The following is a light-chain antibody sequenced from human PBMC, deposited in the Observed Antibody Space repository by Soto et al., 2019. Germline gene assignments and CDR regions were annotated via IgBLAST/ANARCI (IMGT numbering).Light chain of an antibody. CDR2: AAS. CDR1: QGISSY. V-gene: IGKV1-39*01. Sequence: DIQMTQSPSSLSASVGDRVTITCRASQGISSYLSWYQQKPGKAPKVLIYAASSLHTGVPSRFSGSGSGTDFTPTISSLQPEDFATYDCQQSYSTPITFGQGTRLEIK. CDR3: QQSYSTPIT. J-gene: IGKJ5*01.